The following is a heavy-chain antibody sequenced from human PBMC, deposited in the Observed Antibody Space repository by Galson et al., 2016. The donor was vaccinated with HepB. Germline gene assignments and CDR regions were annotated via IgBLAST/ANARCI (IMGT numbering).Heavy chain of an antibody. Sequence: SLRLSCAASGFTFSNYAMHWVRQPPGKGLEWVAVISFDGNDKYNADSVRGRFTVSRDNSKSTVFLHMNSLRIDDTAVYYCARDPLGGYRNASYSYYYYPIDGWGQGTTVTVSS. CDR3: ARDPLGGYRNASYSYYYYPIDG. J-gene: IGHJ6*02. D-gene: IGHD5-18*01. V-gene: IGHV3-30*04. CDR1: GFTFSNYA. CDR2: ISFDGNDK.